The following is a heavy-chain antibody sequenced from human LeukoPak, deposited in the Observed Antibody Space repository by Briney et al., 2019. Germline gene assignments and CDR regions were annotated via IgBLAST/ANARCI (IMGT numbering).Heavy chain of an antibody. CDR1: GYTFSTYG. D-gene: IGHD2-21*02. Sequence: ASVKVSCKASGYTFSTYGISWVRQVPGQGLEWMGWISAYNGNTYYAQKLQGRVTMTTDTSTSTAYMELRSLRSDDTAVHYCARDVVTATIPGGGADYWGQGTLVTVSS. V-gene: IGHV1-18*01. CDR2: ISAYNGNT. J-gene: IGHJ4*02. CDR3: ARDVVTATIPGGGADY.